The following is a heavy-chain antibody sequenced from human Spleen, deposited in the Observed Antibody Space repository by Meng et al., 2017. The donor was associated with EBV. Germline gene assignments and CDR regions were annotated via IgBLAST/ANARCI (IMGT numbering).Heavy chain of an antibody. J-gene: IGHJ4*02. CDR1: GFSFSTYS. CDR3: ANLRGY. V-gene: IGHV3-21*04. Sequence: VQVVECGGLLVTRGGSRRISCAASGFSFSTYSMIWVRQPPGKGLEWVSSISDTSKYIFYTDSVKGRLTISRDKAKNSLYLQLNSLRGEDTGMYFCANLRGYWGQGTLVTVSS. CDR2: ISDTSKYI.